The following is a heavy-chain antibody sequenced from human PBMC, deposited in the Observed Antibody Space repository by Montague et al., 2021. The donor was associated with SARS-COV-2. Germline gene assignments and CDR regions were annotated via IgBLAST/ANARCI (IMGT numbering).Heavy chain of an antibody. J-gene: IGHJ6*02. CDR3: AGGLRIAAAGTGSGYYSGMDV. Sequence: SLRLSCAASGFTVSSNYMSWFRQAPGKGLEWVSVIYSGGSTYYAGSVKGRFTISRHNSKNTLYLQMNSLRAEDTAVYYCAGGLRIAAAGTGSGYYSGMDVWGQGTTVTVSS. CDR2: IYSGGST. D-gene: IGHD6-13*01. V-gene: IGHV3-53*04. CDR1: GFTVSSNY.